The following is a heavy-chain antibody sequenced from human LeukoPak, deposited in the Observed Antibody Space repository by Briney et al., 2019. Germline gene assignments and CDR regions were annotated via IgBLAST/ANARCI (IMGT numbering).Heavy chain of an antibody. Sequence: SETLSLTCTVSGGSISSYYWSWIRQPAGKGLEWIGRIYTSGSTNYNPSLKSRVTMSVDTSKNQFSLKLSSVTAADTAVYYCARDKAGTLFGNYYYYMDVWGKGTTVTVSS. D-gene: IGHD6-19*01. CDR1: GGSISSYY. J-gene: IGHJ6*03. V-gene: IGHV4-4*07. CDR2: IYTSGST. CDR3: ARDKAGTLFGNYYYYMDV.